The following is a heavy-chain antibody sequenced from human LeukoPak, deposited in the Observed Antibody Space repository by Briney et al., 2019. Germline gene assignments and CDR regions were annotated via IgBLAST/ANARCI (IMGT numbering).Heavy chain of an antibody. CDR3: ARVPTVILPYYFDY. CDR1: GYTFTGYY. CDR2: INPNSGGT. D-gene: IGHD4-17*01. V-gene: IGHV1-2*02. Sequence: ASVKVSCKASGYTFTGYYMHWVRQAPGQGLEWMGWINPNSGGTNYAQKFQGRVTMTRDTSISTAYMELSRLRSDDTAVYYCARVPTVILPYYFDYWGQGTLVTVSS. J-gene: IGHJ4*02.